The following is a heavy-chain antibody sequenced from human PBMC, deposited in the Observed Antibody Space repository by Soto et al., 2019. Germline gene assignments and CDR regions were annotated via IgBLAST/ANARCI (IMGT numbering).Heavy chain of an antibody. J-gene: IGHJ6*02. CDR2: ISWDGGST. V-gene: IGHV3-43*01. CDR1: GFTFDDYT. CDR3: AKDMGGDGYPVVYYYYGMDV. Sequence: GGSLRLSCAASGFTFDDYTMHWVRQAPGKGLEWVSLISWDGGSTYYADSVKGRFTISRDNSKNSLYLQMNSLRTEDTALYYCAKDMGGDGYPVVYYYYGMDVWGQGTTVTVSS. D-gene: IGHD3-16*01.